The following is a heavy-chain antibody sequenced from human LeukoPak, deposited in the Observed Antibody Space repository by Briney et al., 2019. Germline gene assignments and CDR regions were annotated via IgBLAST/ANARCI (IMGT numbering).Heavy chain of an antibody. D-gene: IGHD2-2*01. V-gene: IGHV3-30-3*01. CDR1: GFTFYIYA. CDR3: AREYCSSTSCYEIDY. CDR2: IGDDGSHK. Sequence: PGGSLRLSCAASGFTFYIYAIHWVRQAPGKGLQWVAVIGDDGSHKDYVDSVKGRFTISRDNSKNTLYLQMNSLRAEDTAVYYCAREYCSSTSCYEIDYWGQGTLVTVSS. J-gene: IGHJ4*02.